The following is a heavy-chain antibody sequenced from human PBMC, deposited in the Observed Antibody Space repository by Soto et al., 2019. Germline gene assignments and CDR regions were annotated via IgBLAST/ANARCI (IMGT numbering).Heavy chain of an antibody. CDR3: SKWSGFGDA. D-gene: IGHD3-10*01. Sequence: EVQLTESGGGLVQPGGSLRLSCAASGFTFSSYSMPWVRQAPGKGLEWVSGISDSGGNTWYADSVKGRFTISRDNSKNTLFLQMNSMRAEDTAVYFCSKWSGFGDAWGQGTLVTVSS. V-gene: IGHV3-23*01. J-gene: IGHJ5*02. CDR2: ISDSGGNT. CDR1: GFTFSSYS.